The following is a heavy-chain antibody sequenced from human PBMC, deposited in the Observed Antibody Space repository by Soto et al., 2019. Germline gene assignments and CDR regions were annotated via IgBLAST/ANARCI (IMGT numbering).Heavy chain of an antibody. J-gene: IGHJ4*02. V-gene: IGHV3-9*01. CDR3: AKDKLYSNFEYYFDY. CDR1: GFTFENYA. CDR2: ISWNRGTI. Sequence: GGSLRLSCTASGFTFENYAMHWVRQAPGKGLEWVSGISWNRGTIGYADSVRGRFTISRDNAKNSPYLQMDSLRPEDTALYYCAKDKLYSNFEYYFDYWGQGTLVTVSS. D-gene: IGHD4-4*01.